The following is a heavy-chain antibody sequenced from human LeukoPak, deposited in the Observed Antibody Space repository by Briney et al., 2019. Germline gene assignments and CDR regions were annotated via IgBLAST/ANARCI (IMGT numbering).Heavy chain of an antibody. D-gene: IGHD3-10*01. CDR2: IKQDGSEK. CDR1: GFTFSSYW. CDR3: ARDLTGFGEEDY. J-gene: IGHJ4*02. V-gene: IGHV3-7*01. Sequence: GGSLRLSCAASGFTFSSYWMNWVRQAPGKGLEWVANIKQDGSEKYYVDSVKGRFAISRDDAKNSLYLQMNSLRAEDTAVYYCARDLTGFGEEDYWGQGTLVTVSS.